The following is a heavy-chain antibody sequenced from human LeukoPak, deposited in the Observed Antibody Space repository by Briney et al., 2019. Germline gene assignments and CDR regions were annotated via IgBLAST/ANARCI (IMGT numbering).Heavy chain of an antibody. J-gene: IGHJ3*01. CDR2: ISPDRTYT. CDR3: TNLYSGSPSDAFDV. Sequence: GGSLRLSCAASGFTFSTYPFHWVRQAPGKGLEWVAVISPDRTYTYYADAVKGRFTISRDNSENTLSLQMNSLRGDDTAVYYCTNLYSGSPSDAFDVWGQGTMVTVSS. CDR1: GFTFSTYP. D-gene: IGHD1-26*01. V-gene: IGHV3-30*04.